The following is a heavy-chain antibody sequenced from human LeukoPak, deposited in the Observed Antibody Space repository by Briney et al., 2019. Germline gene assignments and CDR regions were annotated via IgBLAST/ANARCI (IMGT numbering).Heavy chain of an antibody. V-gene: IGHV1-69*04. CDR2: IIPIIGTP. CDR3: ARAGGSSWYVSLYY. D-gene: IGHD6-13*01. J-gene: IGHJ4*02. CDR1: GGTFSSNV. Sequence: ASVKVSCKASGGTFSSNVISWVRQAPGQGLEWMGRIIPIIGTPDYAQQFQGRVTITADKSTNTAYMELTSLKSDDTAVYYCARAGGSSWYVSLYYWGQGTLVTVSS.